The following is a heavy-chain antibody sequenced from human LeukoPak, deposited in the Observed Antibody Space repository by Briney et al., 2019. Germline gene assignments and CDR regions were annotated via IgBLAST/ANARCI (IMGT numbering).Heavy chain of an antibody. V-gene: IGHV3-30*02. CDR1: GFTFSSYG. CDR2: IRYDGSNK. Sequence: PGGSLRLSCAASGFTFSSYGMHWVRQAPGKGLEWVAFIRYDGSNKYYADSVKGRFTISRDNSKNTLYLQMNSLRAEDAAVYYCARSLIYYYDSSAMGGYFDYWGQGTLVTVSS. D-gene: IGHD3-22*01. J-gene: IGHJ4*02. CDR3: ARSLIYYYDSSAMGGYFDY.